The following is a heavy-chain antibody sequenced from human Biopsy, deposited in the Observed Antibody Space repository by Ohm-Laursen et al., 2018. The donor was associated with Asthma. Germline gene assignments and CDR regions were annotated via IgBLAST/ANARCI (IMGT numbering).Heavy chain of an antibody. Sequence: SLRLSCTASGFSFSSYGMHWVRQTPGKGLEWVAVISFDGTNKYYADSVKGRFTMARDNSKNTLDLQMNSLREEDTAVYYCVRDGTDDAFDIWGQGTMVIVSS. J-gene: IGHJ3*02. CDR1: GFSFSSYG. CDR2: ISFDGTNK. D-gene: IGHD1-1*01. V-gene: IGHV3-30*03. CDR3: VRDGTDDAFDI.